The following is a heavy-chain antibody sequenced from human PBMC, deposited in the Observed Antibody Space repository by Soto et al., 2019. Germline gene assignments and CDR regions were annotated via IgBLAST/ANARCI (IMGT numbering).Heavy chain of an antibody. Sequence: QLQLQESGPGLVKPSETLSLTCTVSGGSISSSSYYWGWIRQPPGKGLEWIGSIYYSGSTYYNPSLKSRVTIDVDTAQDQFSPKQSSVTDADTAVYYCARHGGYSSSFAYYYYYYMDVWGKGTTVTVSS. CDR2: IYYSGST. CDR3: ARHGGYSSSFAYYYYYYMDV. D-gene: IGHD6-6*01. CDR1: GGSISSSSYY. V-gene: IGHV4-39*01. J-gene: IGHJ6*03.